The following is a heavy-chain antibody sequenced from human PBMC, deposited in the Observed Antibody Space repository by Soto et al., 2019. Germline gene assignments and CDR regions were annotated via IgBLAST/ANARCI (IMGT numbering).Heavy chain of an antibody. J-gene: IGHJ4*02. CDR3: ARYSFGSEIYSNLFDY. V-gene: IGHV4-34*01. CDR1: GGSFSDYY. CDR2: INHSGRT. D-gene: IGHD3-10*01. Sequence: SETLSLTCAVYGGSFSDYYWSWIRQAPGKGLEWIGEINHSGRTKYNPSLKSRLTISIDTSKNQFSLKLSSVTVADTAVYYCARYSFGSEIYSNLFDYWGQGTLVTVSS.